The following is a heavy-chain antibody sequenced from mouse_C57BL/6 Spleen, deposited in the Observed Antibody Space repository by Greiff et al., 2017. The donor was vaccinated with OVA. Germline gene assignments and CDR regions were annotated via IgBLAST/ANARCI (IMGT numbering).Heavy chain of an antibody. D-gene: IGHD4-1*01. Sequence: VQLQQPGAELVKPGASVKLSCKASGYTFTSYWMHWVKQRPGQGLAWIGMIHPNSGSTNYNEKFKSKATLTVDKSSSTAYMQLSSLTSEDSAVYYCARSTGTELDYWGQGTTLTVSS. V-gene: IGHV1-64*01. CDR3: ARSTGTELDY. CDR1: GYTFTSYW. CDR2: IHPNSGST. J-gene: IGHJ2*01.